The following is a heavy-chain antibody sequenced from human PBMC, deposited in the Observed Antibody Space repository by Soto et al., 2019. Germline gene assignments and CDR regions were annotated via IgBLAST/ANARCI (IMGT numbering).Heavy chain of an antibody. CDR1: GDSVSSHY. CDR2: LYNDERT. V-gene: IGHV4-4*07. CDR3: AREPLAHSYFDF. J-gene: IGHJ4*02. Sequence: TLSLTCTVSGDSVSSHYWSWIRQPAGKGLEWLGRLYNDERTNYNPSLKSRVTMSMDTSKNQFSLKLTSVTAADSAVYFCAREPLAHSYFDFWGQGILVTVSS.